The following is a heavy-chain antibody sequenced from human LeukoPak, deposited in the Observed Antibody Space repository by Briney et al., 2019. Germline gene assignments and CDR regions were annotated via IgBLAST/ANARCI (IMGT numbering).Heavy chain of an antibody. CDR3: ARHRSKYYDILTGQTFDY. CDR1: GYSFTSYW. V-gene: IGHV5-51*01. Sequence: GESLKISCKGSGYSFTSYWIGWVRQMPGKGLEWMGIIYPGDSDTRYSPSFQGQVTISADKSISTAYLQWSSLKAPDTAMYYCARHRSKYYDILTGQTFDYWGQGTLVTVSS. CDR2: IYPGDSDT. D-gene: IGHD3-9*01. J-gene: IGHJ4*02.